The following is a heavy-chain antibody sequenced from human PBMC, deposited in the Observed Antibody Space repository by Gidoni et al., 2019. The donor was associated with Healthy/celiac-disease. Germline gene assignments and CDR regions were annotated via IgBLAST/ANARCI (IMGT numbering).Heavy chain of an antibody. CDR2: INHSGST. J-gene: IGHJ4*02. Sequence: QVQLQQWGAGLLKPSETLSLTCAVYGGSFSGYYWCWIRQPPGTGLEWIGEINHSGSTNYNPSLKSRVTISVDTSKNQFSLKLSSVTAADTAVYYCARGGGIQLWFLRHFDYWGQGTLVTVSS. V-gene: IGHV4-34*01. CDR3: ARGGGIQLWFLRHFDY. CDR1: GGSFSGYY. D-gene: IGHD5-18*01.